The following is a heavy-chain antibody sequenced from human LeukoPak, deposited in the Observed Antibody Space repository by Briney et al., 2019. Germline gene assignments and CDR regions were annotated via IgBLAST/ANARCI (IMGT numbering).Heavy chain of an antibody. CDR3: ARDGDYVFNY. J-gene: IGHJ4*02. D-gene: IGHD4-17*01. CDR1: GFTFSTYT. V-gene: IGHV3-21*01. CDR2: NTSSSSNT. Sequence: GGSLRLSCAASGFTFSTYTMNWVRQAPGKGLEWVSSNTSSSSNTFYADSVKGRFTLSRDNAKNSLYLQMSSLRDEDTAVYYCARDGDYVFNYWGQGTLVTVSS.